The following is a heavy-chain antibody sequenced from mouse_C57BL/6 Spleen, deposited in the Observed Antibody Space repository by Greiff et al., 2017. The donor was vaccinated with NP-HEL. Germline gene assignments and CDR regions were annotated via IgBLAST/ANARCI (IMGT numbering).Heavy chain of an antibody. V-gene: IGHV1-54*01. CDR2: INPGSGGT. CDR1: GYAFTNYL. CDR3: ARRDYDYSYWYFDV. J-gene: IGHJ1*03. D-gene: IGHD2-4*01. Sequence: QVQLKESGAELVRPGTSVKVSCEASGYAFTNYLIEWVKQRPGQGLEWIGVINPGSGGTNYNEKFKGKATLTADKSSSTAYMQLSSLTSEDSAVYFCARRDYDYSYWYFDVWGTGTTVTVSS.